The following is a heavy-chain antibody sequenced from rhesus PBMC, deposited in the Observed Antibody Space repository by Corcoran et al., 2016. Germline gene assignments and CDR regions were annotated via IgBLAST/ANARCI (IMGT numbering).Heavy chain of an antibody. CDR2: IYGSGSSP. CDR3: AKNWNYPDY. J-gene: IGHJ4*01. CDR1: GRSIRISS. Sequence: QLQLQASGPGLVKPSETLSFTCAVAGRSIRISSWSWIRQAPGKGLEWIGYIYGSGSSPNYSPSLKRRVTLSVDTSKNQLSLKLSSVTAADTAVYFCAKNWNYPDYWGQGVLVTVSS. V-gene: IGHV4-169*01. D-gene: IGHD1-26*01.